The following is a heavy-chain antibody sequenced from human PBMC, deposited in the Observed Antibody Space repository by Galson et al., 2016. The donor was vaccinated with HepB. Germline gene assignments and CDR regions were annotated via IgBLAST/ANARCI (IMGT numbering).Heavy chain of an antibody. CDR2: IWYDGSEK. CDR1: GFTFRHQA. CDR3: ARIASAVAGTWFDP. V-gene: IGHV3-33*01. Sequence: SLRLSCAASGFTFRHQAMHWVRQPPGKGLEWAATIWYDGSEKHYADSVKGRFTISRENSENTVYLQMNSLRVDDTAVYYCARIASAVAGTWFDPWGQGTLVTVSS. D-gene: IGHD6-19*01. J-gene: IGHJ5*02.